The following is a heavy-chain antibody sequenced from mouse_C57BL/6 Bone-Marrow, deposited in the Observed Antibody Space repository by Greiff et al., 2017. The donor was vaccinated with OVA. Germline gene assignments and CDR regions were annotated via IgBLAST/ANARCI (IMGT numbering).Heavy chain of an antibody. V-gene: IGHV1-69*01. CDR2: IDPSDSYT. J-gene: IGHJ3*01. CDR3: ARGIGTTLAY. Sequence: QVQLQQPGAELVMPGASVKLSCKASGYTFTSYWMHWVKQRPGQGLEWIGEIDPSDSYTNYNQKFKGKSTLTVDKSSSTAYMQLSSLTSEDAAVYYCARGIGTTLAYWGQGTLVTVSA. D-gene: IGHD2-14*01. CDR1: GYTFTSYW.